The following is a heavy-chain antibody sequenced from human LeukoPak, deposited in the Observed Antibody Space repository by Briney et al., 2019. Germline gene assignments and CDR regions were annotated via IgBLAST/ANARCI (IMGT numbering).Heavy chain of an antibody. D-gene: IGHD3-22*01. J-gene: IGHJ6*03. CDR2: IYTSGST. CDR3: ARHSYDSSGYSGIGYYYYYMDV. Sequence: PSETLSLTCTVSGGSISSYYWSWIRQPAGKGLEWIGRIYTSGSTNYNPSLKSRVTISVDTSKNQFSLKLSSVTAADTAVYYCARHSYDSSGYSGIGYYYYYMDVWGKGTTVTVSS. CDR1: GGSISSYY. V-gene: IGHV4-4*07.